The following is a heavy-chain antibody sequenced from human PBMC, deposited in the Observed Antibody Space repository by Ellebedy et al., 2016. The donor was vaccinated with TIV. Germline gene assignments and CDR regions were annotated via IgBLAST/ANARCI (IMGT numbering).Heavy chain of an antibody. J-gene: IGHJ5*02. D-gene: IGHD6-19*01. CDR3: ARQGRRWLVLKDSWFDP. V-gene: IGHV4-59*08. CDR1: GGSISSYY. Sequence: MPSETLSLTCTVSGGSISSYYWSWIRQPPGKGLEWIGYIYYSGSTNYNPSLKSRVTISVDTSKNQFSLKLSSVTAADTAVYYCARQGRRWLVLKDSWFDPWGQGTLVTVSS. CDR2: IYYSGST.